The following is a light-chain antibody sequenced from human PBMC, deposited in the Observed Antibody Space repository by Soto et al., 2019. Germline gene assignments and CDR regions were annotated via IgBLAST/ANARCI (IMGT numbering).Light chain of an antibody. J-gene: IGKJ1*01. CDR3: QQYNSYPWT. Sequence: DVQITESPSTLSALVADRLTITCRPSQSISSGLAWYQQKPEKASKLVIYDAYRLESGVPPWLSGSGSGTEFTLTITSLQPNDFAPYYGQQYNSYPWTFGQGTKV. CDR2: DAY. V-gene: IGKV1-5*01. CDR1: QSISSG.